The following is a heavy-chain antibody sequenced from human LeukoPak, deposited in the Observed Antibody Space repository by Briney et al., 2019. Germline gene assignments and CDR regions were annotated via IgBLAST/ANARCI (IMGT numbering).Heavy chain of an antibody. CDR3: AWYGVTHGLDV. Sequence: GGSLRLSCAASGFSLGNYWMSWVRQAPGKGLEWVANINQDGSDKYYVDSVMGRFTISKDNAKNSVYLQMNSLRPEDTAIYYCAWYGVTHGLDVWGQGTTVTVSS. CDR1: GFSLGNYW. V-gene: IGHV3-7*01. CDR2: INQDGSDK. J-gene: IGHJ6*02. D-gene: IGHD3-10*01.